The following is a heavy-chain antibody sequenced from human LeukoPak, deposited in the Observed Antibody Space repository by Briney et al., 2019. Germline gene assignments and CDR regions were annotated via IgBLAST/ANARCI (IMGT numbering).Heavy chain of an antibody. CDR2: ISGSGGST. J-gene: IGHJ3*02. D-gene: IGHD4-17*01. CDR1: GFIFSSYA. CDR3: ARENGDYKIGAFDI. Sequence: GGSLRLSCAASGFIFSSYAMSWVRQAPGKGLEWVSTISGSGGSTYYADSVKGRFTISRDNSKNTLCLQMNSLRAEDTAVYYCARENGDYKIGAFDIWGQGTMVTVSS. V-gene: IGHV3-23*01.